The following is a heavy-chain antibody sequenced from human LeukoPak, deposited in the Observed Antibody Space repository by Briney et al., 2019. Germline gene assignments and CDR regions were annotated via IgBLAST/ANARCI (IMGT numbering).Heavy chain of an antibody. D-gene: IGHD3-3*01. V-gene: IGHV3-23*01. Sequence: PGGSLRLSCAASRFTFSSSAMSWVRQVPGKGLEWVSGISASGGSTSYADSVRGRFTISRDNSKNTLYLQMNSLRAEDTAVYYCAKDSSIFGVVTYLDYWGQGTLVTVSS. CDR3: AKDSSIFGVVTYLDY. CDR1: RFTFSSSA. J-gene: IGHJ4*02. CDR2: ISASGGST.